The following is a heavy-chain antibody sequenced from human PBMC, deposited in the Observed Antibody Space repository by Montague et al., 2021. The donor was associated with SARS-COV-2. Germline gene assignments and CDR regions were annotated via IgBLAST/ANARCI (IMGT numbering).Heavy chain of an antibody. D-gene: IGHD3-22*01. V-gene: IGHV3-49*04. CDR1: GFTFRDYA. Sequence: SLRLSCAGSGFTFRDYALTWVRQAPGKGLEWVGFIRSKAYGWTTDYVASVKGRFTISRDDSKSIAYLQMDSLKTEDIAVYYCTRDPGYSSGGLWGQGTMVTVSS. J-gene: IGHJ3*01. CDR3: TRDPGYSSGGL. CDR2: IRSKAYGWTT.